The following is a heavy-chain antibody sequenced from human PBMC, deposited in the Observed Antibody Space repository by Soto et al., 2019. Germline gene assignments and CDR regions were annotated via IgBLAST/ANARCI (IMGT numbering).Heavy chain of an antibody. CDR1: GFTFGNYA. CDR2: ISGSGTNT. J-gene: IGHJ6*02. CDR3: AKAQGGGRITIFLGGGGEYDMDV. V-gene: IGHV3-23*01. Sequence: PVGSLRLSCAASGFTFGNYAMIWFRQAPVNGPEWVSFISGSGTNTYYADSVDGRFTISRDNSNNALYLQMNILRAEYTAVYYCAKAQGGGRITIFLGGGGEYDMDVWGQGTTVTVSS. D-gene: IGHD3-3*01.